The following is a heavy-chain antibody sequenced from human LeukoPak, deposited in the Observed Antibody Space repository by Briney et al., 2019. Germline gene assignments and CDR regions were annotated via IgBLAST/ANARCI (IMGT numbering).Heavy chain of an antibody. CDR2: MYHSGST. J-gene: IGHJ4*02. V-gene: IGHV4-4*02. D-gene: IGHD6-19*01. CDR3: ARLWLLNLDK. Sequence: PSGTTPFSCAASGGSISSDNWWSCVRQPPGKGLEWIGDMYHSGSTNYNPSLKSRVTISVDKSKNQFSLKLSSVTAADTAVYYCARLWLLNLDKWGEGKLVTVSS. CDR1: GGSISSDNW.